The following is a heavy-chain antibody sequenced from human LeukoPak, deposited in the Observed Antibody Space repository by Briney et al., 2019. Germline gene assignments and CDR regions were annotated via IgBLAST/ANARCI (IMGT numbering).Heavy chain of an antibody. CDR3: AKGPLEYGSGKYI. Sequence: PGGSLRLSCAASGFTFSSYGMHWVRQAPGKGLEWVAVISYDGSNKYYADSVKGRFTISRDNSKNTLYLQMNSLRAEDTAVYYCAKGPLEYGSGKYIWGQGTMVTVSS. CDR1: GFTFSSYG. D-gene: IGHD3-10*01. CDR2: ISYDGSNK. J-gene: IGHJ3*02. V-gene: IGHV3-30*18.